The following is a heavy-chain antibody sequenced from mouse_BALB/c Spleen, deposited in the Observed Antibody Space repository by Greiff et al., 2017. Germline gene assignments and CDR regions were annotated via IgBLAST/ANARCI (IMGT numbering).Heavy chain of an antibody. CDR1: GFSLTSYG. CDR3: AREGGNYGWFAY. D-gene: IGHD2-1*01. CDR2: IWSGGST. V-gene: IGHV2-2*02. Sequence: VKLMESGPGLVQPSQSLSITCTVSGFSLTSYGVHWVRQSPGKGLEWLGVIWSGGSTDYNAAFISRLSISKDNSKSQVFFKMNSLQANDTAIYYWAREGGNYGWFAYWGQGTLVTVSA. J-gene: IGHJ3*01.